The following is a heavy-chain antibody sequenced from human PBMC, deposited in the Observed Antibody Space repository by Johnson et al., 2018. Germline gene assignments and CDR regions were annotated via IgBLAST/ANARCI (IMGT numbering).Heavy chain of an antibody. CDR1: GFTFSASD. D-gene: IGHD3-22*01. CDR3: AREARSSGRAGIFGV. J-gene: IGHJ3*01. V-gene: IGHV3-30-3*01. CDR2: ITEDGSRK. Sequence: QVQLVESGGGAVRPGRSLRLSCAASGFTFSASDMHWVRQSPYKGLEWVTHITEDGSRKYYTDSVKGRFTVSRDNSRNTLYLQMNGLRDEDTAVYYCAREARSSGRAGIFGVWGQGTMVTGSS.